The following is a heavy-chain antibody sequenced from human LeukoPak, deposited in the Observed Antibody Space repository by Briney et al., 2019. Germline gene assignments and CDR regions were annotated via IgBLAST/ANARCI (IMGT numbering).Heavy chain of an antibody. CDR3: ARDWGMELWLPTNFDY. D-gene: IGHD5-18*01. Sequence: ASVKVSCKASGYTFTGYYMHWVRHAPGQGLEWMGWINPNSGGTNYAQKFQGRVTMTRDTSISTAYMELSRLRSDDTAVYYCARDWGMELWLPTNFDYWGRGTLVTVSS. V-gene: IGHV1-2*02. J-gene: IGHJ4*02. CDR1: GYTFTGYY. CDR2: INPNSGGT.